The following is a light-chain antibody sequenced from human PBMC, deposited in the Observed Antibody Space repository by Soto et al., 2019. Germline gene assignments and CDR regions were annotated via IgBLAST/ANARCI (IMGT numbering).Light chain of an antibody. Sequence: EIVFTQSPGTLSLSPGERATLSCRASQSVNSDYLAWYQQRPGQAPRLLIYGTFNRPTGIPDRFSGTRSGTGFTLTISTLEPEDFPVYYCQHYGSSASFTFGPGPKVDI. V-gene: IGKV3-20*01. CDR3: QHYGSSASFT. CDR2: GTF. J-gene: IGKJ3*01. CDR1: QSVNSDY.